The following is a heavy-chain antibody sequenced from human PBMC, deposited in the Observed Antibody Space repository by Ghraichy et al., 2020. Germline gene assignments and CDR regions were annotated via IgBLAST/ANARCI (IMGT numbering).Heavy chain of an antibody. D-gene: IGHD3-10*01. Sequence: LSLTCTASGFTFGTFWMSWVRQAPGKGLEWVADIKQDGSQKFYVDSVKGRFTVSRDNADNSLSLQMNNLTAEDTAVYYCARSKYYVTMVRGVITTVKRYFDYWGQGTLVTVSS. CDR2: IKQDGSQK. CDR3: ARSKYYVTMVRGVITTVKRYFDY. V-gene: IGHV3-7*04. J-gene: IGHJ4*01. CDR1: GFTFGTFW.